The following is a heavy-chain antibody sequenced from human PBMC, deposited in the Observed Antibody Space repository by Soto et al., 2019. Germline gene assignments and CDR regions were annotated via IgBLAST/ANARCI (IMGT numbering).Heavy chain of an antibody. CDR1: GGSVSSGSYY. V-gene: IGHV4-61*03. D-gene: IGHD3-10*01. CDR2: IYYTGTT. J-gene: IGHJ6*02. Sequence: QVQLQESGPGLVKPSETLSLTCTVSGGSVSSGSYYWSWIRQSPGKGLEWIGYIYYTGTTNYNPSLKSRVTISVDTSKNHFSLKLTSVPAADTAVYYCPRSLESGGPFAMDVWGQGTTVTVSS. CDR3: PRSLESGGPFAMDV.